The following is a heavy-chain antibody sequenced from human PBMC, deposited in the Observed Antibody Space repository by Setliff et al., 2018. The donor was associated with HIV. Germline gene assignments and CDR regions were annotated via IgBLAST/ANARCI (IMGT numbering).Heavy chain of an antibody. J-gene: IGHJ5*02. CDR2: IHYNEKT. CDR1: GGSASNSRYY. CDR3: ASRVYYYDSNNFLREEGFDP. Sequence: SETLSLTCTVSGGSASNSRYYWAWIRQPPGKGLGYIGSIHYNEKTYYNPSLKSRVTISIDTSKNQFSLNLTSVAAADTAVYYCASRVYYYDSNNFLREEGFDPWGQGTLVTVSS. V-gene: IGHV4-39*01. D-gene: IGHD3-22*01.